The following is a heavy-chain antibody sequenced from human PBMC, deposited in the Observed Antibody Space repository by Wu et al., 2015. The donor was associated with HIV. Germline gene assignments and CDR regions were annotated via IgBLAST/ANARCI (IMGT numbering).Heavy chain of an antibody. D-gene: IGHD6-13*01. Sequence: KPWVLEXGLLARLLEAPSAAMHQLGATGPWNRLEWMGRIIPIFGTANYAQKFQGRVTITADESTSTAYMELSSLRSEDTAVYYCARIAAAGISNYGMDVWGQGTTVTVSS. CDR2: IIPIFGTA. CDR3: ARIAAAGISNYGMDV. CDR1: EAPSAAM. V-gene: IGHV1-69*15. J-gene: IGHJ6*02.